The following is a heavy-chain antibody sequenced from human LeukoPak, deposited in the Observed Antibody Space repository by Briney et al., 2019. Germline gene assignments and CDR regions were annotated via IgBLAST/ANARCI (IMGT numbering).Heavy chain of an antibody. CDR2: INPNSGGT. CDR3: ARMSIAARPVYNWFDP. CDR1: GYTFTGYY. Sequence: GASVKVSCKASGYTFTGYYMHWVRQAPGQGLEWMGWINPNSGGTNYAQKFQGRVTMTRDTSISTAYMELSRLRSDDTAVYYCARMSIAARPVYNWFDPWGQGTLVTVSS. J-gene: IGHJ5*02. V-gene: IGHV1-2*02. D-gene: IGHD6-6*01.